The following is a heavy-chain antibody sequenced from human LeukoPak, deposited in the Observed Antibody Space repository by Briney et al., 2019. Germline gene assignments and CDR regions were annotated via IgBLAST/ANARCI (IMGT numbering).Heavy chain of an antibody. V-gene: IGHV4-30-2*01. Sequence: SETLSLTCVVSGGSISSGGYSWSWIRQPPGKGLEWIGYIYHSGTTYYNPSLKSRVTISVDRSKNQFSLKLSSVTAADTAVYYCALLFRGSGSYSPLFDPWGQGTLVTVSS. CDR2: IYHSGTT. CDR1: GGSISSGGYS. D-gene: IGHD3-10*01. CDR3: ALLFRGSGSYSPLFDP. J-gene: IGHJ5*02.